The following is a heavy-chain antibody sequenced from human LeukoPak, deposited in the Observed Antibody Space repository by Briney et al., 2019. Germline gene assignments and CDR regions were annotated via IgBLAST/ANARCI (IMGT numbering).Heavy chain of an antibody. CDR2: IRYDGSNK. J-gene: IGHJ4*02. CDR1: GFTFSSYG. D-gene: IGHD5-24*01. CDR3: VKSGYNRFDY. V-gene: IGHV3-30*02. Sequence: GGSLRLSCAASGFTFSSYGMHWVRQAPGKGLEWVAFIRYDGSNKYYADSVKGRSTISRDNSKNTLYLQMNSLRAADTAVYYCVKSGYNRFDYWGQGALVTVSS.